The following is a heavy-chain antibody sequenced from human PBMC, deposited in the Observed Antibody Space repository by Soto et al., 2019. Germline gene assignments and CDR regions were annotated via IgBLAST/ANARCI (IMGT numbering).Heavy chain of an antibody. CDR2: IYYSGST. V-gene: IGHV4-31*03. CDR1: GGSISSGGYY. J-gene: IGHJ6*02. CDR3: ARGTGRLGYYYGSGRIDGMDV. Sequence: QVQLQESGPGLVKPSQTLSLTCTVSGGSISSGGYYWSWIRQHPGKGLEWIGYIYYSGSTYYNPSLKSRVTISVDTSKNQFSLKLSSVTAADTAVYYCARGTGRLGYYYGSGRIDGMDVWGQGTTVTVSS. D-gene: IGHD3-10*01.